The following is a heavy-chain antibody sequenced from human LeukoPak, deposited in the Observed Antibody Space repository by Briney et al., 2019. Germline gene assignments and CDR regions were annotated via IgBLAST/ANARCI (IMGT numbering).Heavy chain of an antibody. CDR1: GGSFSGYY. CDR2: INHGGST. CDR3: ARLYTSDIKYDY. V-gene: IGHV4-34*01. D-gene: IGHD6-6*01. J-gene: IGHJ4*02. Sequence: PSETLSLTCAVYGGSFSGYYWSWIRQPPGKGLEWIGQINHGGSTNYNPSLKSRVTISVDTSKNQFSLKLTSVTAADTAVYYCARLYTSDIKYDYWGQRPLVTVS.